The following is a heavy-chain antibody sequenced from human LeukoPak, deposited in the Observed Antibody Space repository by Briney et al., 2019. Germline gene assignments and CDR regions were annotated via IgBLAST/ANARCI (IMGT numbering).Heavy chain of an antibody. D-gene: IGHD3-10*01. CDR3: AALWFGELTDAFDI. J-gene: IGHJ3*02. CDR2: IVVGGGNT. V-gene: IGHV1-58*01. Sequence: TSVKVSCNASGVTFSTSAVKRWRQARGQRLEGLRWIVVGGGNTNYAQQFQERVTITRDMSTSTAYMELSSLRSEDTAVYYCAALWFGELTDAFDIWGQGTMVTVSS. CDR1: GVTFSTSA.